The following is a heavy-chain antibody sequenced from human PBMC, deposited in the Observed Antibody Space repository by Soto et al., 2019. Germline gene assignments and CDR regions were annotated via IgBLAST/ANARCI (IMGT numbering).Heavy chain of an antibody. D-gene: IGHD5-12*01. V-gene: IGHV4-59*01. Sequence: PSETLSLTCAVSGGSISSYYWSWIRQPPGKGLEWVGYIYYSGSTKYNPSLTSRVTISVDTSKNQFSLKLSSVTAADTAVYYCARRYSGYGDYWGQGTLVTVSS. CDR2: IYYSGST. CDR1: GGSISSYY. CDR3: ARRYSGYGDY. J-gene: IGHJ4*02.